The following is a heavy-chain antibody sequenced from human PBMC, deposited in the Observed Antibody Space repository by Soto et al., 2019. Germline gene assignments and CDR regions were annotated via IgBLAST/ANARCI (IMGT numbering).Heavy chain of an antibody. Sequence: SGPTLVNPTQTLTLTCTFSGFSLSTSGMCVSWIRQPPGKALEWLARIDWDDDKYYSTSLKTRLTISKDTSKNQVVLTMTNMDPVDTATYYCARSPLLYSGYDKYYFDYWGQGTLVTVSS. CDR2: IDWDDDK. J-gene: IGHJ4*02. V-gene: IGHV2-70*11. CDR1: GFSLSTSGMC. CDR3: ARSPLLYSGYDKYYFDY. D-gene: IGHD5-12*01.